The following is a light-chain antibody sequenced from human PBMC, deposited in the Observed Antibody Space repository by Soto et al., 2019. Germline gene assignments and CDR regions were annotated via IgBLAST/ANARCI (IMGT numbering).Light chain of an antibody. CDR1: GSDVGAYNY. CDR2: EVS. CDR3: SSYAGSNNYV. Sequence: QSALTQPPSASGSPGQSVTISCTGAGSDVGAYNYVSWYQQHPGKAPKLMIFEVSKRPSGVPDRFAGSKSGSTASLTVSGLQAEDEADYYCSSYAGSNNYVFGTGTKLTVL. V-gene: IGLV2-8*01. J-gene: IGLJ1*01.